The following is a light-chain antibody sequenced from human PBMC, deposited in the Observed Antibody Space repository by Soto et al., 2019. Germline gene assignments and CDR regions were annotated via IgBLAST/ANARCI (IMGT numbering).Light chain of an antibody. CDR1: NSNIGRNT. J-gene: IGLJ3*02. CDR2: NNN. Sequence: QSVLTQPPSASGTPGQRVTISCSGSNSNIGRNTVNWYQQVPGTAPKVLIYNNNQRPSGVPDRFSGSKSGTAASLAISGLRSEDEADYYCAVWDDSIHGVFGGGTKLTVL. CDR3: AVWDDSIHGV. V-gene: IGLV1-44*01.